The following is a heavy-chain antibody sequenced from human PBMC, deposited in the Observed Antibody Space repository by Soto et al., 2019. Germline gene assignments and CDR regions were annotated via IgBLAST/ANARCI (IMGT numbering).Heavy chain of an antibody. Sequence: EVQLVESGGGLVKPGGSLRLSCAASGFTFSSYSMNWVRQAPGKGLEWVSSIDSSSNYIYYADSMKGRFTISRDNAKNSLYLQMNSQRAEDTAVYYCARVEHCSGGGCSFDYWGQGTLVTVSS. CDR2: IDSSSNYI. CDR1: GFTFSSYS. CDR3: ARVEHCSGGGCSFDY. D-gene: IGHD2-15*01. J-gene: IGHJ4*02. V-gene: IGHV3-21*01.